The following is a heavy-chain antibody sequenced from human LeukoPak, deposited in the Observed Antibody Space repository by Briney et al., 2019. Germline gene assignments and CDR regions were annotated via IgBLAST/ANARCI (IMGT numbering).Heavy chain of an antibody. CDR2: IYPGDSDT. D-gene: IGHD2-15*01. CDR3: ARPTSSCGGGSRYSGFDN. V-gene: IGHV5-51*01. Sequence: GESLKISCKGSGYSFTSYWIGWVRQMPGKGLEWMGIIYPGDSDTRYSPSFQGQVTISADKSISTAYLQWSSLKASDTAIYYCARPTSSCGGGSRYSGFDNWGQGTLVTVSS. CDR1: GYSFTSYW. J-gene: IGHJ4*02.